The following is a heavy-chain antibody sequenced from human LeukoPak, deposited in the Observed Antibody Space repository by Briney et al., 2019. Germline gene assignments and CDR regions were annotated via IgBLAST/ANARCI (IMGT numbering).Heavy chain of an antibody. CDR3: ARDNRVGATRRSAFDI. D-gene: IGHD1-26*01. V-gene: IGHV1-69*05. CDR2: IIPIFGTA. CDR1: GGTFSSYA. J-gene: IGHJ3*02. Sequence: VASVKVSCKASGGTFSSYAISWVRQAPGQGLEWMGGIIPIFGTANYAQKFQGRVTITTDESTSTAYMELSSLRSEDTAVYYCARDNRVGATRRSAFDIWGQGTMVTVSS.